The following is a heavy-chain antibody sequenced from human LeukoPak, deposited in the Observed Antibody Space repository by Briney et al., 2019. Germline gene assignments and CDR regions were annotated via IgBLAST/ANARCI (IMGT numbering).Heavy chain of an antibody. Sequence: PGGSLRLSCAASGFAFSSYGMHWVRQAPGRGLEWVAITSYDGGNIYYADSVRGRFTISRDNSKNTLYLQMNSLRAEDTAVYYCANDLSRRSSSFDYWGQGTLVTVSS. CDR1: GFAFSSYG. J-gene: IGHJ4*02. CDR3: ANDLSRRSSSFDY. V-gene: IGHV3-30*18. CDR2: TSYDGGNI. D-gene: IGHD2-2*01.